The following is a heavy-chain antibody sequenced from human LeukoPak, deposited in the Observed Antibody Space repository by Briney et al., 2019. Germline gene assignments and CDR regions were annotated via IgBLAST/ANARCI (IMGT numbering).Heavy chain of an antibody. CDR2: ISRSGNTI. CDR3: ARVATMVRVPLDALDI. J-gene: IGHJ3*02. V-gene: IGHV3-48*03. D-gene: IGHD3-10*01. Sequence: PGGALRLSCAISGFTFCGCELTWVRQAPGKGLEWMSYISRSGNTIYYADSVKGGFTTSRDNAKNSLYLQMNSLRVEDTAVYYCARVATMVRVPLDALDIWGQGTMVSVSS. CDR1: GFTFCGCE.